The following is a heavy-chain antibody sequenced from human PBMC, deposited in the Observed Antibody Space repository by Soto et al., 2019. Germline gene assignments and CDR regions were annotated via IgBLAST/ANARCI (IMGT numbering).Heavy chain of an antibody. CDR2: ISGYNGNT. CDR3: AREGPAPYYYYGMDV. J-gene: IGHJ6*02. V-gene: IGHV1-18*01. CDR1: GYSFTTCG. Sequence: QVQLVQSRGEVKKPRASVKVSCKTSGYSFTTCGISWVRQAPGQGLEWMGWISGYNGNTNYAQNLQGRVTMTTDTSTSTAYMELRRLRSDDTAVYYCAREGPAPYYYYGMDVWCQGSTVTVSS.